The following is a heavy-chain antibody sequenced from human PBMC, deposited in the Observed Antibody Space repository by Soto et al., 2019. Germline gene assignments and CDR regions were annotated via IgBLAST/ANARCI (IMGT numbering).Heavy chain of an antibody. J-gene: IGHJ6*02. CDR2: IYYTGVT. V-gene: IGHV4-59*08. D-gene: IGHD3-10*01. Sequence: QVQLQESGPGLVKPSETLSLTCAVSGDAITSYFWSWIRQPPEKGLEWLGYIYYTGVTIYNPSLMRQFTISLDTSKNQYSLKLSSVTAEDTAVYYCARHAFGSGFYYGMNVWGQGTTVTVSS. CDR1: GDAITSYF. CDR3: ARHAFGSGFYYGMNV.